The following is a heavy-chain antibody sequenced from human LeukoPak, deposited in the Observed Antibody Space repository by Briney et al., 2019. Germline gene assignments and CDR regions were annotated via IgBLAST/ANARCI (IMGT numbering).Heavy chain of an antibody. D-gene: IGHD1-26*01. J-gene: IGHJ4*02. CDR2: FDPEDGET. V-gene: IGHV1-24*01. CDR1: GYTLTELS. Sequence: ASVRVSCKVSGYTLTELSMHWVRQAPGKGLEWMGGFDPEDGETIYAQKFQGRVTMTEDTSTDTAYMELSSLRSEDTAVYYCATGGISGSFTIRGFYFDYWGQGTLVTVSS. CDR3: ATGGISGSFTIRGFYFDY.